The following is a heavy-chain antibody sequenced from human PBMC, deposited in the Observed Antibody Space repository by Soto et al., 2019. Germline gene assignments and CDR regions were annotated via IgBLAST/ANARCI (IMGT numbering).Heavy chain of an antibody. CDR1: GFTFSDYY. CDR2: ISSSGSTI. J-gene: IGHJ6*02. V-gene: IGHV3-11*01. D-gene: IGHD2-8*01. Sequence: RRLSCAGSGFTFSDYYMSWIRQAPGKGLEWVSYISSSGSTIYYADSVKGRFTISRDNAKNSLYLQMNSPRAEDTAVYYCARVEEYCTNGVCYTPYYYGMNVWAHGTTGTVPS. CDR3: ARVEEYCTNGVCYTPYYYGMNV.